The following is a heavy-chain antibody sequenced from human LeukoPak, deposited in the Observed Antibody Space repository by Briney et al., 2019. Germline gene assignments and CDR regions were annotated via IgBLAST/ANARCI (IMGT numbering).Heavy chain of an antibody. D-gene: IGHD3-22*01. V-gene: IGHV4-34*01. J-gene: IGHJ4*02. Sequence: SETLSLTCAVYGGSFSGYYWSWIRQPPGKGLEWIGEINHSGSTNYNPSLKSRVTISVDTSENQFSLKLSSVTAADTAVYYCARVGVYYDSLDYWGQGTLVTVSS. CDR2: INHSGST. CDR1: GGSFSGYY. CDR3: ARVGVYYDSLDY.